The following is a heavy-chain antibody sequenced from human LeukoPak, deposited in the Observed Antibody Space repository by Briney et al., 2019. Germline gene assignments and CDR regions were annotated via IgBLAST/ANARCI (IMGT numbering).Heavy chain of an antibody. CDR1: GGSISITSYY. CDR2: MYSSGST. CDR3: ARPDGREDY. Sequence: PSETLSLTCTVSGGSISITSYYWGWIRQPPGEGLGWIGSMYSSGSTYYNPSLKSRVTISVDTSKNQFSLKLSSVTAADTAVYYCARPDGREDYWGQGTLVTVSS. D-gene: IGHD5-24*01. V-gene: IGHV4-39*01. J-gene: IGHJ4*02.